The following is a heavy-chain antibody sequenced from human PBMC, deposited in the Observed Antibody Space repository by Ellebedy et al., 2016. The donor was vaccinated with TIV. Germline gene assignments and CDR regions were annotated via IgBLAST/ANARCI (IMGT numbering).Heavy chain of an antibody. CDR1: GDSVSRNSAT. D-gene: IGHD7-27*01. CDR2: TYDRSEWYN. V-gene: IGHV6-1*01. Sequence: QTLSLTCAISGDSVSRNSATWQWIRQSPSRGLEWLGRTYDRSEWYNDYAVSVKSRITINPDTSKNQFSLQLNSVTPEDTAVYYCARGTWGYDYWGQGPLVTVSS. J-gene: IGHJ4*02. CDR3: ARGTWGYDY.